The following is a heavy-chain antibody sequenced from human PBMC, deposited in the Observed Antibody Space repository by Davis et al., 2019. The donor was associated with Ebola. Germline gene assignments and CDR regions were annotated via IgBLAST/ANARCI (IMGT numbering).Heavy chain of an antibody. V-gene: IGHV1-69*02. CDR2: IIPILGIA. Sequence: SVKVSCKASGGTFSSYTISWVRQAPGQGLEWMGRIIPILGIANYAQKFQGRVTITADKSTSTAYMELSSLRAEDTAVYYCARAAYYYDSSGYYHSAFDIWGQGTMVTVSS. D-gene: IGHD3-22*01. CDR1: GGTFSSYT. CDR3: ARAAYYYDSSGYYHSAFDI. J-gene: IGHJ3*02.